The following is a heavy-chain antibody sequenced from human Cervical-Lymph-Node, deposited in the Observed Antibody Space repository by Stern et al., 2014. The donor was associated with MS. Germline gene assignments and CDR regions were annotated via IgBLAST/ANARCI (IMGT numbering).Heavy chain of an antibody. CDR2: IRGKAYSYAT. Sequence: VQLVESGGGLVQPGGSLQLSCAASGFTFSGSAIHWVRQVSGRGLDWVGRIRGKAYSYATAYAASLKGRFTISRDDSKNTAYLQMNSLKTEDTAVYYCTSVSVAGSFWGQGTLVTVSS. CDR3: TSVSVAGSF. CDR1: GFTFSGSA. V-gene: IGHV3-73*01. D-gene: IGHD6-19*01. J-gene: IGHJ4*02.